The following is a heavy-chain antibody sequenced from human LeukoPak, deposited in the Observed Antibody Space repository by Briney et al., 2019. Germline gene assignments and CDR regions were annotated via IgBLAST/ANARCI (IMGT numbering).Heavy chain of an antibody. CDR2: ISGSGGTT. CDR3: AKGDDPITIFGVVTLDY. Sequence: PGGSLRLSCEASGFTFSTYAMSWVRQAPGKGLEWVSTISGSGGTTDYADSVKGRFTISRDNSKSTLYLQMNSLRAEDTAVYYCAKGDDPITIFGVVTLDYWGQGALVTVSS. V-gene: IGHV3-23*01. CDR1: GFTFSTYA. D-gene: IGHD3-3*01. J-gene: IGHJ4*02.